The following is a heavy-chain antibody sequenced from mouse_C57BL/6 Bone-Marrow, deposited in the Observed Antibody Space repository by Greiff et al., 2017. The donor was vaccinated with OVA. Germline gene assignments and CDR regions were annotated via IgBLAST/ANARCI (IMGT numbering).Heavy chain of an antibody. CDR1: GFTFSNYR. V-gene: IGHV13-2*01. D-gene: IGHD1-1*01. Sequence: VQLVETGGGLVRPGNSLKLSCVTSGFTFSNYRMHWLRQPPGKRLEWIAVITVKSDNYGANYAEYVKGRFAISRDDSKSSVYLEMNRLREEDTATDVCTVDPRDYYGSEFAYWGQGTLVTVSA. CDR3: TVDPRDYYGSEFAY. CDR2: ITVKSDNYGA. J-gene: IGHJ3*01.